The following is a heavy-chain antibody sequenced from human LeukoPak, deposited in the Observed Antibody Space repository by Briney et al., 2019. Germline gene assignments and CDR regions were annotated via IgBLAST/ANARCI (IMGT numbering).Heavy chain of an antibody. CDR2: IGTAGEI. V-gene: IGHV3-13*01. D-gene: IGHD4-17*01. Sequence: GGSLRLSCAASGFTFSSYDIHWVRQATGKGLEWVSGIGTAGEIYYPGSVKGRFTISRENAKNSLYLQMNSLRVEDTAVYYCARGGDYGDYFDYWGQGTLVTVSS. J-gene: IGHJ4*02. CDR1: GFTFSSYD. CDR3: ARGGDYGDYFDY.